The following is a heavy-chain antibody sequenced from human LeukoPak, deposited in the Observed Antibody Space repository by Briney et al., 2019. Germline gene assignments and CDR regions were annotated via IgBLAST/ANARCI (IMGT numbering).Heavy chain of an antibody. CDR1: VFIFSVFW. J-gene: IGHJ4*02. CDR2: INTGGSST. CDR3: ARSNQADDY. Sequence: GGSLRLSCAASVFIFSVFWMHWVPRVRGKGLVCVSRINTGGSSTTYADSVKGRFTIARDNAKNTLYLQMNSLSAEDTAAYYCARSNQADDYWGQGTLVTVSS. D-gene: IGHD4-11*01. V-gene: IGHV3-74*01.